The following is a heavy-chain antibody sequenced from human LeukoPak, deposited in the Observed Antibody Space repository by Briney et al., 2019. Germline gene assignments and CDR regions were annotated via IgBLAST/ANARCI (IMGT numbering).Heavy chain of an antibody. CDR2: IIPIFGTA. V-gene: IGHV1-69*13. CDR1: GGTFSSYA. J-gene: IGHJ6*04. Sequence: SVKVSCKASGGTFSSYAISWVRQAPGQGLEWMGGIIPIFGTANYAQKFQGRVTITADESTSTAYMELSSLRSEDTAVYYCARPRYCSSTSCFDYYYYYGMDVWGKGTTVTVSS. CDR3: ARPRYCSSTSCFDYYYYYGMDV. D-gene: IGHD2-2*01.